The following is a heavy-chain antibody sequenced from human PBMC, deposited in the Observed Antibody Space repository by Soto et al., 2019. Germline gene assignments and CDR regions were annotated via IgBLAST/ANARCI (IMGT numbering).Heavy chain of an antibody. CDR2: IYYSGST. J-gene: IGHJ4*02. CDR3: ARDLPRRYSSSSAELGY. Sequence: QVQLQESGPGLVKPSETLSLTCTVSGGSISSYYWSWIRQPPGKGLEWIGYIYYSGSTNYNPSLKSRVTISVDTSKNQFSLKLSSVTAADTAVYYCARDLPRRYSSSSAELGYWGQGTLVTVSS. V-gene: IGHV4-59*01. D-gene: IGHD6-6*01. CDR1: GGSISSYY.